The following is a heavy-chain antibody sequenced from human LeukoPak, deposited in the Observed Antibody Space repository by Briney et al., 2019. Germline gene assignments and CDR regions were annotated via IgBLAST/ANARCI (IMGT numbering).Heavy chain of an antibody. CDR1: GFTFSSYW. CDR2: INSDGSST. CDR3: AKERFLEWLSFFDY. J-gene: IGHJ4*02. D-gene: IGHD3-3*01. Sequence: GGSLRLSCAASGFTFSSYWMHWVRQAPGKGLVWVSRINSDGSSTSYADSVKGRFTISRDNSKNTLYLQMNSLRAEDTAVYYCAKERFLEWLSFFDYWGQGTLVTVSS. V-gene: IGHV3-74*01.